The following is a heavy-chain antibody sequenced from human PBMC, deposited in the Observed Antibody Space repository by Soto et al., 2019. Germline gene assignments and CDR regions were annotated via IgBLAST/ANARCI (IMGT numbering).Heavy chain of an antibody. V-gene: IGHV3-21*01. CDR1: GFTFSSYS. D-gene: IGHD1-26*01. CDR3: ARDRIVGAAKDY. J-gene: IGHJ4*02. CDR2: ISSSSSYI. Sequence: EVQLVESGGGLVKPGGSLRLSCAASGFTFSSYSMNWVRQAPGKGLEWVSSISSSSSYIYYADSVKGRFIISRDNAKNSLYLQMNSLRAEDTAVYYCARDRIVGAAKDYWGQGTLVTVSS.